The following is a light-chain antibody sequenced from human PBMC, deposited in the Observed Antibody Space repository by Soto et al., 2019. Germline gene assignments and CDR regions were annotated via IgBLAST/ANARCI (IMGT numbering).Light chain of an antibody. CDR1: QSVGSSY. Sequence: EIVLTQAPGTPSVSPGERATLSCRASQSVGSSYLDWYQQKPGQAPRLLIFGASNRATGIPERFGGSGSGTDFTLTIYRLEPEDVAVYYCQQYATSLWTFGQGTRVEIK. V-gene: IGKV3-20*01. CDR2: GAS. J-gene: IGKJ1*01. CDR3: QQYATSLWT.